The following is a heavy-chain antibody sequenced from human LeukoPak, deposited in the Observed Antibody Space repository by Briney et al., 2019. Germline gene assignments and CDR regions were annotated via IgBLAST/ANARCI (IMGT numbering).Heavy chain of an antibody. V-gene: IGHV1-2*02. Sequence: GASVKVSCKASGYTFIDDYMHWVRQAAGQGLEWMGWINPDSGFTNYAQKFKGRVTMTRDTSISTAYMEVKRLTSDDTAMYCCVPTSEAYTSAWHFWGQGTLVTVSS. D-gene: IGHD3-16*01. CDR1: GYTFIDDY. J-gene: IGHJ4*02. CDR2: INPDSGFT. CDR3: VPTSEAYTSAWHF.